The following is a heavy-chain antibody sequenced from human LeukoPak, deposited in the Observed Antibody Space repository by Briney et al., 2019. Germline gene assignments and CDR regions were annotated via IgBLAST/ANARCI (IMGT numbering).Heavy chain of an antibody. Sequence: PSETLSLTCTVSGGSINSYHWSWIRQPPGKGLEWIGYFYYSGSTNYTPSLKSRVTISGDTSKNQFSLKVSSVTAADTAVYYCTRGYWLNFYYYGMDVWGQGTTVTVSS. CDR1: GGSINSYH. D-gene: IGHD2-15*01. J-gene: IGHJ6*02. V-gene: IGHV4-59*01. CDR3: TRGYWLNFYYYGMDV. CDR2: FYYSGST.